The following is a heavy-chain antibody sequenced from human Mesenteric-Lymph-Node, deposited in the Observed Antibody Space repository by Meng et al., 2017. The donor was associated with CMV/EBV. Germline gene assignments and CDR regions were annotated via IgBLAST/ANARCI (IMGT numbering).Heavy chain of an antibody. CDR3: AREGGYCTGSSCYRRSFYDY. Sequence: GESLKISCAASGFTFGGYVMHWVRQAPGKGLEWVAVISYDGNNKYHTDSLKGRFTISRDDSKNTLFLQLNSLRPEDTAVYYCAREGGYCTGSSCYRRSFYDYWGQGTLVTVSS. J-gene: IGHJ4*02. D-gene: IGHD2-15*01. CDR2: ISYDGNNK. V-gene: IGHV3-30*03. CDR1: GFTFGGYV.